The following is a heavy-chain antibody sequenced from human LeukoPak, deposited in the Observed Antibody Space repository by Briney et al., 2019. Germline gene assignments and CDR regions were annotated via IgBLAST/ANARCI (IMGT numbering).Heavy chain of an antibody. D-gene: IGHD1-14*01. CDR2: IIPIFGTA. V-gene: IGHV1-69*05. CDR1: GGTFSSYA. CDR3: ARAEASGYYFDY. J-gene: IGHJ4*02. Sequence: ASVKVSCKASGGTFSSYAISWVRQAPGQGLEWMGGIIPIFGTANYAQKFQGRVTITTDESTSTAYMELSSLRSEDTAVYYCARAEASGYYFDYWGQGTLVTVSS.